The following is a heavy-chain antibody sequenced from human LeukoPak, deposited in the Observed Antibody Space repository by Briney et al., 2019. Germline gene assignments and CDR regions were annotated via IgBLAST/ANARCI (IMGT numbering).Heavy chain of an antibody. CDR2: INAGNGNT. J-gene: IGHJ4*02. CDR3: ARGPVGATELFDY. CDR1: GYTFTSYA. Sequence: ASVKVSCKASGYTFTSYAMHWVRQAPGQRLEWMGWINAGNGNTKYSQKFQGRVTITRDTSASTAYMELSSLRSDDTAVYYCARGPVGATELFDYWSQGTLVTVSS. D-gene: IGHD1-26*01. V-gene: IGHV1-3*01.